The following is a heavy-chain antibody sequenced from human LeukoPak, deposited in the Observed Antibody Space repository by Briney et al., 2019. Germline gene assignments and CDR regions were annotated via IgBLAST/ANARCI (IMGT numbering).Heavy chain of an antibody. CDR3: AKDQRTGAYYDILTGYYNSWGTDY. Sequence: PGGSLRLSCAASGFTFSSYSVQWVRQTPGKGLEWVGIMSNSGENTFYGEAVKGRFTISRDKSKNTLYLQMNSLRAEDTAVYYCAKDQRTGAYYDILTGYYNSWGTDYWGQGTLVTVSS. D-gene: IGHD3-9*01. CDR2: MSNSGENT. V-gene: IGHV3-33*05. CDR1: GFTFSSYS. J-gene: IGHJ4*02.